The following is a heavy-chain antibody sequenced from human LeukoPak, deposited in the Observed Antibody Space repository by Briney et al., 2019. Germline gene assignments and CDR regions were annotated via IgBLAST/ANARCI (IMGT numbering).Heavy chain of an antibody. CDR3: ARTYYDGSGRRNWFDP. CDR2: ISAANGNT. CDR1: GYTFTTYS. V-gene: IGHV1-3*01. Sequence: VAAVKVSCKASGYTFTTYSMHLVRQAPGQRREWMGWISAANGNTEYSQKFQGRVTITRDTSANTVYMELSGLRSEDTAVYYCARTYYDGSGRRNWFDPWGRGTLVTVSS. D-gene: IGHD3-10*01. J-gene: IGHJ5*02.